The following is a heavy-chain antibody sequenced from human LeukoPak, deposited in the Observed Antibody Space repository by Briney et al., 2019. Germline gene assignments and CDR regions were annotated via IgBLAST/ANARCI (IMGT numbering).Heavy chain of an antibody. J-gene: IGHJ6*02. Sequence: SETLSLTCTVSGGSISSGGYYWSWIRQHPGRGLEWIGYIYYSGSTYYNPSLKSRVTISVDTSKNQFSLKLSSVTAADTAVYYCARAALVAAKSTYYYYGMDVWGQGTTVTVSS. V-gene: IGHV4-31*03. D-gene: IGHD2-15*01. CDR3: ARAALVAAKSTYYYYGMDV. CDR1: GGSISSGGYY. CDR2: IYYSGST.